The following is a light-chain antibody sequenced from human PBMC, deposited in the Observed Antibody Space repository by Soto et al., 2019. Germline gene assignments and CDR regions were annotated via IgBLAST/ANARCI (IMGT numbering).Light chain of an antibody. V-gene: IGKV1-27*01. Sequence: DIQMTQSPSSLSASVGDRVTITCRASQGITNYLAWYQLKPGKVPKLLIYAASTLQSGVPSRFSGSGSGTDFTLTISSLQPEDVATYYCQKYNNALRTFGQGTKVEIK. CDR1: QGITNY. J-gene: IGKJ1*01. CDR3: QKYNNALRT. CDR2: AAS.